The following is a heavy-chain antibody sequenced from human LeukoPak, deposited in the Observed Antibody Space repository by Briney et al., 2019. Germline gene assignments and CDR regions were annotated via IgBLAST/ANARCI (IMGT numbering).Heavy chain of an antibody. CDR2: ISSSSSYI. V-gene: IGHV3-21*01. J-gene: IGHJ4*02. Sequence: GGSLRLSCAASGFTFSSYSMNWVRQAPGKGLEWVSSISSSSSYIYYADSVKGRFTISRDNAKNSLYLQMNSLRAEDTAVYYCARTQKPIGDTAMDSLTHAFDYWGQGTLVTVSS. D-gene: IGHD5-18*01. CDR3: ARTQKPIGDTAMDSLTHAFDY. CDR1: GFTFSSYS.